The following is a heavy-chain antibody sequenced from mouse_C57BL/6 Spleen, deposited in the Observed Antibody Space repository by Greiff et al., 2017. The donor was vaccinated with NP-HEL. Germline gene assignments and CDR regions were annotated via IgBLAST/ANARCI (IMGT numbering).Heavy chain of an antibody. CDR1: GYSITSGYY. D-gene: IGHD4-1*01. V-gene: IGHV3-6*01. Sequence: EVQLQESGPGLVKPSQSLSLTCSVTGYSITSGYYWNWIRQFPGNKLEWMGYISYDGSNNYNPSLKNRISITRDTSKNQFFLKLNSVTTEDTATYYCARDNLGRFAYWGQGTLVTVSA. CDR2: ISYDGSN. CDR3: ARDNLGRFAY. J-gene: IGHJ3*01.